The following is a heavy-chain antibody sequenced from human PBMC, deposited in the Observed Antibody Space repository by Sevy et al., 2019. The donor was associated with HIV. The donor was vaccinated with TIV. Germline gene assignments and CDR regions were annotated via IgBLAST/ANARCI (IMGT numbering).Heavy chain of an antibody. D-gene: IGHD3-22*01. Sequence: GGSLRLSCAASGIMHWVRQAPGRGLEWVAGISHDGVGKYYLDSVKGRLIVSRDNSQNKVYLEINGLRTEDTAVYYCAGEGGSSGRCGYFHYWGLGTLVTVSS. V-gene: IGHV3-30*04. CDR1: GI. CDR2: ISHDGVGK. CDR3: AGEGGSSGRCGYFHY. J-gene: IGHJ4*02.